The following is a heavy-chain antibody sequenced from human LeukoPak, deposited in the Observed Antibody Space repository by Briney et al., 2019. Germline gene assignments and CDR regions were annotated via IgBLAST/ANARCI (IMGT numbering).Heavy chain of an antibody. V-gene: IGHV3-23*01. CDR1: GFTFSSYA. Sequence: SGGSLRLSCAASGFTFSSYAMSWVRQAPGKGLEWVSVITGGGGITYYADSVKGRFTISRDNSRITLYLQMNSLRAEDTAVYYCAKTMGSGWYRNPTFDYGGQGTLVTVS. J-gene: IGHJ4*02. D-gene: IGHD6-19*01. CDR2: ITGGGGIT. CDR3: AKTMGSGWYRNPTFDY.